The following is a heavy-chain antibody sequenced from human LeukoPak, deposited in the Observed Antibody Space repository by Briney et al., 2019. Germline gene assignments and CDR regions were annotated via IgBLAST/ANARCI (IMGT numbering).Heavy chain of an antibody. CDR3: ARLGVRGTNGDYQLGAFDI. CDR1: NESFSGYYCY. J-gene: IGHJ3*02. CDR2: HYYSGST. D-gene: IGHD4-17*01. Sequence: SETLSLTCTVSNESFSGYYCYWSCMPPAPGKGRDWVVSHYYSGSTYYNPSLKSRVTVSVDTSNNQFSLKLSAVAAADTAVYFCARLGVRGTNGDYQLGAFDIWGQGTMVTVSS. V-gene: IGHV4-39*01.